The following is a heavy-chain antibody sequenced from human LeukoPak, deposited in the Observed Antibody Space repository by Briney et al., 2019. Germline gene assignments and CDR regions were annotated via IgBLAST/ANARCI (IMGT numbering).Heavy chain of an antibody. Sequence: QAGGSLRLSCAASGFTFSSYEMNWVCQAPGKGLEWVSYISSSGSTIYYADSVKGRFTISRDNAKNSLYLQMNSLRAEDTAVYYCARDGKYQLLSYYYYYGMDVWGKGTTVTVSS. D-gene: IGHD2-2*01. CDR1: GFTFSSYE. CDR2: ISSSGSTI. CDR3: ARDGKYQLLSYYYYYGMDV. J-gene: IGHJ6*04. V-gene: IGHV3-48*03.